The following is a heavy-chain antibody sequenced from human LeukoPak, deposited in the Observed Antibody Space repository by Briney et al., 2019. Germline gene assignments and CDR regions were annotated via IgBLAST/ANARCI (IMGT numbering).Heavy chain of an antibody. J-gene: IGHJ3*02. Sequence: SETLSLTCTVSGGSISSSSYYWGWIRQPPGKGLEWIGSIYYSGSTYYNPSLKSRVTLSVDTSKNQFSLKLSSVTAADTAVYYCARLAVDAFDIWGQGTMVTVSS. V-gene: IGHV4-39*01. CDR1: GGSISSSSYY. CDR3: ARLAVDAFDI. CDR2: IYYSGST.